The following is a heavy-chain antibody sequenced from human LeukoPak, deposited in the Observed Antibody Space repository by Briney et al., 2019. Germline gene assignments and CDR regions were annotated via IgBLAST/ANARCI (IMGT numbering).Heavy chain of an antibody. D-gene: IGHD2-2*01. J-gene: IGHJ6*03. Sequence: SETLSLTCTVSGVSLSSYYWSWIRQPPGKGLEWIGRIYTSGGTNYNTSLTSRVTISVDTSKSHCSLRRSSVTPEDTAVYYCASVRKGYCGSTSWYEKGYYYYYMDVWGKGTTVTISS. CDR3: ASVRKGYCGSTSWYEKGYYYYYMDV. CDR1: GVSLSSYY. CDR2: IYTSGGT. V-gene: IGHV4-4*07.